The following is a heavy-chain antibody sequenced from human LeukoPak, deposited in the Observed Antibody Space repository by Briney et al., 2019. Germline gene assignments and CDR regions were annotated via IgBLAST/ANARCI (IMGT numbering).Heavy chain of an antibody. CDR2: INTDGSIT. CDR3: ARDRGPGTGFMVREAYDY. Sequence: GGSLRLSCAASGFTFSDYWIHWVRQAPGKGLVWVSRINTDGSITNYADSVKGRFSISRDNAKNTLYLQMSSLRAEDTAVYYCARDRGPGTGFMVREAYDYWGQGTLVTVSS. CDR1: GFTFSDYW. D-gene: IGHD3-10*01. J-gene: IGHJ4*02. V-gene: IGHV3-74*01.